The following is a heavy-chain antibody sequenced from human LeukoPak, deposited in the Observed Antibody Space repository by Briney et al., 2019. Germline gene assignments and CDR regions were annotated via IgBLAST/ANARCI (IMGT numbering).Heavy chain of an antibody. CDR3: ARQVSGHYDYIWGSYR. CDR2: IYYSGST. Sequence: PSETLSLTCTVSGGSISSSSYYWGWIRQPPGKGLEWIGSIYYSGSTYYNPSLKSPVTISVDTSKNQFSLKLSSVTAADTAVYYCARQVSGHYDYIWGSYRWGQGTLVTVSS. CDR1: GGSISSSSYY. V-gene: IGHV4-39*01. D-gene: IGHD3-16*02. J-gene: IGHJ4*02.